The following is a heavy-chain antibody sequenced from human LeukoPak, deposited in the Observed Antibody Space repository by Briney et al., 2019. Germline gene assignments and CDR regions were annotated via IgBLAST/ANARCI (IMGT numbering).Heavy chain of an antibody. V-gene: IGHV4-30-4*08. CDR2: ISYSGSTYT. D-gene: IGHD5-24*01. J-gene: IGHJ4*02. CDR1: GGSISSGDYY. CDR3: AREERRDDYKFDY. Sequence: SQTLSLTCTVSGGSISSGDYYWSWLRQPPGKGLEWIGYISYSGSTYTYYNPSLKSRVTISVDTSKNQFSLKLSSVTAADTAVYYCAREERRDDYKFDYWGQGTLVTVSS.